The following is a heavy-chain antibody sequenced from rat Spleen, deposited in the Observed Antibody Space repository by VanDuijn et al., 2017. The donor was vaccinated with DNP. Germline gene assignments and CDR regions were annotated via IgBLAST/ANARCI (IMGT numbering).Heavy chain of an antibody. CDR1: GFTFSDYY. V-gene: IGHV5-22*01. CDR2: ISYGGSST. D-gene: IGHD1-12*03. Sequence: EVQLVESGGGLVQPGRSLKLSCAASGFTFSDYYMAWVRQAPKKGLAWVASISYGGSSTYYGDSVKGRFTISRDNAKSTLYRQMNSLRSEDKATYYCARHYYDGYYPDYWGQGVMVTVSS. CDR3: ARHYYDGYYPDY. J-gene: IGHJ2*01.